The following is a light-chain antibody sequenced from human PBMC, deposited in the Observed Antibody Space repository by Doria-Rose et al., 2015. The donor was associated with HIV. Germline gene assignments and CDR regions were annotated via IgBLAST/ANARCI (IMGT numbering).Light chain of an antibody. Sequence: LTQSPGTLSLSPGERATLSCRASQSFSSTYLAWYQQKPGQAPSLLIYGGSTRATGIPDRFSASGPGTDFTLTINRLEPEDFALYYCHQYGTSWTFGQGTKVEI. CDR1: QSFSSTY. V-gene: IGKV3-20*01. CDR3: HQYGTSWT. CDR2: GGS. J-gene: IGKJ1*01.